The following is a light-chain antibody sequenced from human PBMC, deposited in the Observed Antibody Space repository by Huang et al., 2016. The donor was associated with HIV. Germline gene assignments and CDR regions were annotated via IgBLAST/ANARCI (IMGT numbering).Light chain of an antibody. J-gene: IGKJ4*01. CDR2: RAS. V-gene: IGKV3-15*01. CDR1: QSISSN. Sequence: EVVMMQSPNTLSVSPGERATLSCRASQSISSNLAWYQQKPGQAPRLLIYRASARAAGVPARFSGSGSGTEFTLTISSLQSEDFAIYYCQQYNNWPPLTFGGGTKVEI. CDR3: QQYNNWPPLT.